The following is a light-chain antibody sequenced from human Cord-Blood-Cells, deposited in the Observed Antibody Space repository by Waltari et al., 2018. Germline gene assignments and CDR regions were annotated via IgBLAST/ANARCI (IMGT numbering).Light chain of an antibody. V-gene: IGKV1-39*01. J-gene: IGKJ1*01. Sequence: DIQMTQSPSSLSASVGDRVTITCRASQSLSSYLNWYQQKPGKAPKLLIYAASSLQSGVPSRFSGSGSGREFTLTISSLQPEDFATYYCQQSYSTPRTFGQGTKVEIK. CDR3: QQSYSTPRT. CDR1: QSLSSY. CDR2: AAS.